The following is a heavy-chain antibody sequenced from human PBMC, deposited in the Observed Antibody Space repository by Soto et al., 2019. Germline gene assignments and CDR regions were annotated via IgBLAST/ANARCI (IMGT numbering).Heavy chain of an antibody. Sequence: SVKVSCKASGGTFSSYAISWVRQAPGQGLEWMGGIIPIFGTANYAQKFQGRVTITADKSTSTAYMELSSLRSEDTAVYYCARDGTVTNSRGKAFDIWGQGTMVT. CDR1: GGTFSSYA. D-gene: IGHD4-17*01. CDR2: IIPIFGTA. CDR3: ARDGTVTNSRGKAFDI. V-gene: IGHV1-69*06. J-gene: IGHJ3*02.